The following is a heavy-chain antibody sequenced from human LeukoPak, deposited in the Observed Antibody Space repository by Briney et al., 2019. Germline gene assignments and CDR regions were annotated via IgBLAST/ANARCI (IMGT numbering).Heavy chain of an antibody. V-gene: IGHV3-30*02. Sequence: GGSLRLSCEASGFTFNNYWMSWVRQAPGKGLEWVAFIRYDGSKKYYADSVKGRFTISRDNSKNTLYLQMNSLRAEDTAVYYCAKGAKRLGYCSGGTCYSNYDYYYMDVWGKGTTVTISS. J-gene: IGHJ6*03. CDR3: AKGAKRLGYCSGGTCYSNYDYYYMDV. D-gene: IGHD2-15*01. CDR1: GFTFNNYW. CDR2: IRYDGSKK.